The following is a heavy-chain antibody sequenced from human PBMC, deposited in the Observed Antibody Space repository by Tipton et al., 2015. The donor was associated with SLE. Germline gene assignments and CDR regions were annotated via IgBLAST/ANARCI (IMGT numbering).Heavy chain of an antibody. V-gene: IGHV3-48*03. Sequence: SLRLSCTASGFTFSSYEMNWVRQAPGKGLEWVSYISSSGDTYYPGSVKGRFTISRENAKNSLYLQMNSLRAGDTAVYYCARALYDSSGYSGAFDIWGQGTMVTVSS. J-gene: IGHJ3*02. CDR3: ARALYDSSGYSGAFDI. CDR2: ISSSGDT. CDR1: GFTFSSYE. D-gene: IGHD3-22*01.